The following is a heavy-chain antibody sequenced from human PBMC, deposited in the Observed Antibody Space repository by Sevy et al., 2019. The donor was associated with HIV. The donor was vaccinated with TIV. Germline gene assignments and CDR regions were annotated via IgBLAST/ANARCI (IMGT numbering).Heavy chain of an antibody. D-gene: IGHD3-22*01. Sequence: GGSLRLSCVASGFSFSSYGMHWVRQAPGKGLEWVAVISYDGSKKYYVDSVKGRFTISRDNSKNTLYLQMNSLGAEDRAVYYCAKDKHYYDKSGSSYYYMDVWGKGTTVTVSS. CDR3: AKDKHYYDKSGSSYYYMDV. CDR1: GFSFSSYG. J-gene: IGHJ6*03. V-gene: IGHV3-30*18. CDR2: ISYDGSKK.